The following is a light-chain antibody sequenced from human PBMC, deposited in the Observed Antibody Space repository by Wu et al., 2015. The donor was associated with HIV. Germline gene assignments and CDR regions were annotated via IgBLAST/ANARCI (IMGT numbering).Light chain of an antibody. CDR3: QQRSNWLYS. V-gene: IGKV3D-20*02. CDR2: GAS. Sequence: EIVLTQSPATLSLSPGERATLSCRASQSVSGTYLAWYQQKPGQPPRLLIYGASRRATGIPDRFSGSGSGTDFTLTISSLEPEDFAVYYCQQRSNWLYSFGQGTKLEI. CDR1: QSVSGTY. J-gene: IGKJ2*03.